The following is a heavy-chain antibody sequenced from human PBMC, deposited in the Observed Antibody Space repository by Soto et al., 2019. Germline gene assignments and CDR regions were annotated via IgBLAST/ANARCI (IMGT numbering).Heavy chain of an antibody. CDR2: IIPILGIA. Sequence: ASVKVSFKASGGTFSSYTISWVRQAPGQGLEWMGRIIPILGIANYAQKFQGRVTITADKSTSTAYMELSSLRSEDTAVYYCARGLREVVPDADYDIWGQGTLVTVSS. CDR1: GGTFSSYT. CDR3: ARGLREVVPDADYDI. V-gene: IGHV1-69*02. J-gene: IGHJ4*02. D-gene: IGHD2-2*01.